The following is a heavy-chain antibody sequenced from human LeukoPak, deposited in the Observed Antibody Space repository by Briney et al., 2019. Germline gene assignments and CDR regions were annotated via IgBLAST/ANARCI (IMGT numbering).Heavy chain of an antibody. CDR2: MAYDRTNK. D-gene: IGHD1-26*01. Sequence: GSLLLSCAASGFSFSNYALHWGRAPGGKGLEWVSVMAYDRTNKYYADSVKGRFTTSRDTSKNTLYRQMNSRRAEDTAVYYCARDTGVGASTYWGQGTLVTVSS. CDR3: ARDTGVGASTY. J-gene: IGHJ4*02. V-gene: IGHV3-30*14. CDR1: GFSFSNYA.